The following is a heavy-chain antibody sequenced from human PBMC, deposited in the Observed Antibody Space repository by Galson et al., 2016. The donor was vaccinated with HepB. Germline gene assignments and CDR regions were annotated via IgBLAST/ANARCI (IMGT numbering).Heavy chain of an antibody. V-gene: IGHV1-3*04. J-gene: IGHJ6*02. CDR2: INTDNGDT. D-gene: IGHD2/OR15-2a*01. CDR3: AYGGKYFLEV. Sequence: SVKVSCKASGNTVITYAMHWVRQAPGQRLEWMGWINTDNGDTEYSQKFQGRVTITRDTGASTGYMELSSLRSEDTAVYYCAYGGKYFLEVWGQGTSVTVSS. CDR1: GNTVITYA.